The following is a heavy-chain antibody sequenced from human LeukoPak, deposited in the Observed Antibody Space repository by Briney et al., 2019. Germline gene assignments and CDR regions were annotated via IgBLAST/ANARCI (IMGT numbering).Heavy chain of an antibody. CDR2: IYHSGST. J-gene: IGHJ4*02. Sequence: SETLSLICTVSGYSISSGYYWGWIRQPPGKGLEWIGSIYHSGSTYYNPSLKSRVTISVDTSKNQFSLKLSSVTAADTAVHYRARVAVAGRFDYWGQGTLVTVSS. D-gene: IGHD6-19*01. V-gene: IGHV4-38-2*02. CDR1: GYSISSGYY. CDR3: ARVAVAGRFDY.